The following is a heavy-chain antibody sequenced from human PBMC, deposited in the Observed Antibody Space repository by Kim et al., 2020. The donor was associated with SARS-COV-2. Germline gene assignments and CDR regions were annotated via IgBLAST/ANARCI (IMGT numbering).Heavy chain of an antibody. CDR1: GYSISSGYY. CDR2: IYHSGST. J-gene: IGHJ4*02. Sequence: SETLSLTCTVSGYSISSGYYWGWIRQPPGKGLEWIGSIYHSGSTYYNPSLKSRVTISVDTSKNQFSLKLSSVTAADTAVYYCARDPDILTGYSYWGQGT. CDR3: ARDPDILTGYSY. V-gene: IGHV4-38-2*02. D-gene: IGHD3-9*01.